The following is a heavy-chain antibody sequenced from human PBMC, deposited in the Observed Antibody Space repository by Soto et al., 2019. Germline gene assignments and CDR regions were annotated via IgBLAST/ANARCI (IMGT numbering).Heavy chain of an antibody. CDR2: IAPSDSYT. V-gene: IGHV5-10-1*01. CDR1: GYSFTSYW. J-gene: IGHJ4*02. D-gene: IGHD3-22*01. Sequence: LGESLKISCKGSGYSFTSYWISWVRQMPGKGLEWMGRIAPSDSYTNYSPSFQGHVTISADKSISTAYLQWGSLKASDTAMYYCARVDYYDISGYSSLDYWGQGTLVTV. CDR3: ARVDYYDISGYSSLDY.